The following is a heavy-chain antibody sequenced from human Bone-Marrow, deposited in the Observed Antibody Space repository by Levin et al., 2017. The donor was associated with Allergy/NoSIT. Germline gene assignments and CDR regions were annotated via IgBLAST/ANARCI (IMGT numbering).Heavy chain of an antibody. Sequence: SETLSLTCAVSGGSISSGGYSWSWIRQPPGKGLEWIGYIYHSGSTYYNPSLKSRVTISVDRSKNQFSLKLSSVTAADTAVYYCAREGPTVAGRAFDIWGQGTMVTVSS. CDR2: IYHSGST. CDR1: GGSISSGGYS. J-gene: IGHJ3*02. D-gene: IGHD6-19*01. CDR3: AREGPTVAGRAFDI. V-gene: IGHV4-30-2*01.